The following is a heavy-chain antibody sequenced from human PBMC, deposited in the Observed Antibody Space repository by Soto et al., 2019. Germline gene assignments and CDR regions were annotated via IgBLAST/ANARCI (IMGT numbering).Heavy chain of an antibody. CDR1: GGSFSGYY. CDR3: ARTLVGATHISHSYFDC. Sequence: PSETLSLTCAVYGGSFSGYYWSWIRQPPGKGLEWIGEINHSGSTNYSTSLKSRLTISKDTSKNQLALTMTNMGPVDTATYYCARTLVGATHISHSYFDCWGQGTLVTVSS. V-gene: IGHV4-34*01. D-gene: IGHD1-26*01. J-gene: IGHJ4*02. CDR2: INHSGST.